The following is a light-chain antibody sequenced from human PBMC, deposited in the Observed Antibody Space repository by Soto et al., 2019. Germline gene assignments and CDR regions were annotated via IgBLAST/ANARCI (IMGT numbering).Light chain of an antibody. CDR2: SAS. J-gene: IGKJ2*01. CDR1: QSVATN. V-gene: IGKV3-15*01. CDR3: QQHNYWPS. Sequence: EIVMTQSPATLSVSPGERATPSCRASQSVATNLAWYQQKPGQVPRLLIHSASTRATGVPARFSGSGSGTEFTLTISSLQSEDFAVYYCQQHNYWPSFGQGTKLEIK.